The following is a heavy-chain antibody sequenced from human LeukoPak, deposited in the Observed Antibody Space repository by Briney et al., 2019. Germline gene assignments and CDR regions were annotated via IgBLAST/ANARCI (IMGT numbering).Heavy chain of an antibody. V-gene: IGHV1-2*02. CDR3: ARQTRYSSSWYPEDFQH. CDR1: GYTFTGYY. D-gene: IGHD6-13*01. CDR2: INPNSGGT. Sequence: ASVKVSCKASGYTFTGYYMHWVRQAPGQGLEWMGWINPNSGGTNYAQKFQGRVTMTRDTSISTAYMELRSLRSDDTAVYYCARQTRYSSSWYPEDFQHWGQGTLVTVSS. J-gene: IGHJ1*01.